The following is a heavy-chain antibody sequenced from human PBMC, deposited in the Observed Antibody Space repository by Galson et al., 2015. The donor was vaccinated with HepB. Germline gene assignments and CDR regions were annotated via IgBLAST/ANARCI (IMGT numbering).Heavy chain of an antibody. J-gene: IGHJ3*02. D-gene: IGHD1-7*01. Sequence: LRLSCAASGFTFSSYSMNWARQAPGKGLEWVSSISSSSSYIYYADSVKGRFTISRDNAKNSLYLQMNSLRAEDTAVYYCARGESGITGTTAGAFDIWGQGTMVTVSS. CDR1: GFTFSSYS. CDR3: ARGESGITGTTAGAFDI. CDR2: ISSSSSYI. V-gene: IGHV3-21*01.